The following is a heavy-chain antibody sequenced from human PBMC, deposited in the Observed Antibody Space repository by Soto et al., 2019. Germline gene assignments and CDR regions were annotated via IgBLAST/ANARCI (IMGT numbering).Heavy chain of an antibody. CDR3: ARTMDYYYGRGSGNGHGV. J-gene: IGHJ6*02. D-gene: IGHD3-10*02. V-gene: IGHV1-2*02. CDR1: GYTFTAYH. CDR2: INPKFGDT. Sequence: QVQLVQSGAEVKEPGDSVRVSCEASGYTFTAYHIHWVRQAPGQGLEWMGWINPKFGDTTYAQDFQGRVSMTRDMSISKVYMELSRMTSDDTALYYCARTMDYYYGRGSGNGHGVWGQGTTVNVFS.